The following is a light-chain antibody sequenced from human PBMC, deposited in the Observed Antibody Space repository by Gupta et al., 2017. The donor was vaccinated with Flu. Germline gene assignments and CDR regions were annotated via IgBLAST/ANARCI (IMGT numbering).Light chain of an antibody. J-gene: IGLJ3*02. Sequence: QAGLTQPPSVSKGLRQTATLTCTGNSNNVGNQGAAWLQQHQCHPPKLLSYRNNNRPSGISERFSASRSGNTASLTITGLQPEDEADYYCSAWDSSLSVHVFGGGTKLTVL. CDR1: SNNVGNQG. CDR3: SAWDSSLSVHV. V-gene: IGLV10-54*04. CDR2: RNN.